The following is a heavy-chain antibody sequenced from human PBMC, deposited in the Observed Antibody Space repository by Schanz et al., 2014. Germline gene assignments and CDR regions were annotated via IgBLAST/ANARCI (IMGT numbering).Heavy chain of an antibody. D-gene: IGHD2-2*01. Sequence: EVQLVESGGGLVQPGGSLRLSCAASGFTFSSYWLHWVRQVPGKGLVWVSRINSDGSRTSYADAVNGRFTITRDNPKNTLYLQMNSLRAEDTAVYYCARAGYDADNWFDAWGQGTLVTVSS. V-gene: IGHV3-74*02. J-gene: IGHJ5*02. CDR3: ARAGYDADNWFDA. CDR2: INSDGSRT. CDR1: GFTFSSYW.